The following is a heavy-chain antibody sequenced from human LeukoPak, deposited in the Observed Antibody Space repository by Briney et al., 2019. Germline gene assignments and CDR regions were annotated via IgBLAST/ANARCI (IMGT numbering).Heavy chain of an antibody. CDR1: GFIFQGFG. CDR3: ARDGGYCSSSTCYTLDY. V-gene: IGHV3-20*04. Sequence: GGSLRLSGEASGFIFQGFGMSWVRQAPGKGLEWVSGLNWNGGITDYADSVKGRFTISRDNAKNSLYLEMHSLRAEDTALYYCARDGGYCSSSTCYTLDYWGQGVLVTVSS. J-gene: IGHJ4*02. CDR2: LNWNGGIT. D-gene: IGHD2-2*02.